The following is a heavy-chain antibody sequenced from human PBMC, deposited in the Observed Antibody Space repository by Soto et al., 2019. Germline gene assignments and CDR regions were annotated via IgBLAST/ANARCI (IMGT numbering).Heavy chain of an antibody. CDR1: GYTLSELS. CDR3: ATDLKYMVAAEYYLYY. J-gene: IGHJ4*02. Sequence: QLQLRQSGAEVKKPGASLKVSCKVSGYTLSELSMHWVRQAAGKGLEWMGGFDPEAREIVYGQNFQGRVTMTEDRSTDTAYLELSSLTSEDTAVYYCATDLKYMVAAEYYLYYWGQGTAFTVSS. V-gene: IGHV1-24*01. D-gene: IGHD6-13*01. CDR2: FDPEAREI.